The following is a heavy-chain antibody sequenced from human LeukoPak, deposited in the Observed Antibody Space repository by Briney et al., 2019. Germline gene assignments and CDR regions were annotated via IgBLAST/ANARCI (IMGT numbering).Heavy chain of an antibody. V-gene: IGHV4-4*09. CDR1: GGSISSYY. D-gene: IGHD3-3*01. J-gene: IGHJ5*02. CDR2: IYTSGST. CDR3: ARGRITIFGVVDNWFDP. Sequence: SETLSLTCTVSGGSISSYYWSWIRQPPGKGLEWIGYIYTSGSTNYNPSLKSRVTISVDTSKNQFSLKLSSVTAADTAVYYCARGRITIFGVVDNWFDPWSQGTLVTVSS.